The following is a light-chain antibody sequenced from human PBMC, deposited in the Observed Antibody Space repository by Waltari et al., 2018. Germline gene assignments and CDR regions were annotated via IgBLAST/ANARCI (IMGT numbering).Light chain of an antibody. J-gene: IGLJ2*01. CDR2: DVN. Sequence: QSALTQPASVSGSPGQSITISCTGSSSDVGGDDSVSWYQDHPGQAPKVIIYDVNNRPSGVSDRFSGSKSGNTASLTISALQAVDEANYYWSSQSGYNVVIFGGGTMLTVL. CDR3: SSQSGYNVVI. V-gene: IGLV2-14*03. CDR1: SSDVGGDDS.